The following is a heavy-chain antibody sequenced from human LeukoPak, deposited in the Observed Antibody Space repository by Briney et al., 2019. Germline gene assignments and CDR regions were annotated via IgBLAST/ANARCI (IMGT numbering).Heavy chain of an antibody. CDR2: IIPIFGTA. CDR1: GGTFSSYA. D-gene: IGHD3-10*01. Sequence: ASVKVSCKASGGTFSSYAISWVRQAPGQGLEWMGRIIPIFGTANYAQKFQGRVTITTDESTSTAYMELSSLRSEDTAVYYCRTYYYGSGSYSHFDYWGQRTLVTVSS. CDR3: RTYYYGSGSYSHFDY. J-gene: IGHJ4*02. V-gene: IGHV1-69*05.